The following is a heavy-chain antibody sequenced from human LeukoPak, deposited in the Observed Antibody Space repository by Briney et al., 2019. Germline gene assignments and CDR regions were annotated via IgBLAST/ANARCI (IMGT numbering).Heavy chain of an antibody. CDR3: AREDSSGYDY. CDR1: GFTFSSYS. CDR2: ISSSSSYI. V-gene: IGHV3-21*01. Sequence: GGSLRLSCAASGFTFSSYSMNWVRQAPGKGLEWVLSISSSSSYIYYADSVKGRFTISRDNAKNSLYLQMNSLRAEDTAVYYCAREDSSGYDYWGQGTLVTVSS. D-gene: IGHD3-22*01. J-gene: IGHJ4*02.